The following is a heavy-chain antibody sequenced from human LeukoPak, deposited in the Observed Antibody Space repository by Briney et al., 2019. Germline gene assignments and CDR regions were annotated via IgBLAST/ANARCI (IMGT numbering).Heavy chain of an antibody. CDR2: ISWNSGSI. Sequence: GGSLRLSCAASGFTFDDYAMHWVRHAPGKGLEWVSGISWNSGSIGYADSVKGRFTISRDNAKNSLYLQMNSLRAEDMALYYCAKGVSTKYYYYMDVWGKGTTVTVSS. CDR3: AKGVSTKYYYYMDV. J-gene: IGHJ6*03. V-gene: IGHV3-9*03. CDR1: GFTFDDYA. D-gene: IGHD2-2*01.